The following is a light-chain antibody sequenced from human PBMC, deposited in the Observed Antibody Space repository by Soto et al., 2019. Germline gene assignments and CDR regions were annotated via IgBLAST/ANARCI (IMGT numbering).Light chain of an antibody. CDR3: QQAYSFPFT. Sequence: DIQMTQFPSSVSASVGDSVAITCRASQIISNWVAWYQQKPATAPRLLIYAATTLNSGVPSRFSGRRSGTDFTLTITDLQPEDFAIYYCQQAYSFPFTFGPGTKVDIK. V-gene: IGKV1-12*01. CDR2: AAT. J-gene: IGKJ3*01. CDR1: QIISNW.